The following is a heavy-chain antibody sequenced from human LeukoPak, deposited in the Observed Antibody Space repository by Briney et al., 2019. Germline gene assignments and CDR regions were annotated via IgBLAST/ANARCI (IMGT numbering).Heavy chain of an antibody. Sequence: SGGSLRLSCGASGFTFSEYGMLWVRQAPGKGLDWVAFIRHDGNKKLYADSVKGRFTISRDNSKNTLYLYVNSLRPDESAVYYCVKDNPLDYWGQGTLVIVSS. J-gene: IGHJ4*02. CDR3: VKDNPLDY. V-gene: IGHV3-30*02. CDR1: GFTFSEYG. CDR2: IRHDGNKK.